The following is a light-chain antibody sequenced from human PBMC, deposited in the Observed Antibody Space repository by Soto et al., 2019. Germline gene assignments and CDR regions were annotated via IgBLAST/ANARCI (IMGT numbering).Light chain of an antibody. Sequence: EIVLTQSPGTLSLSPGEIATLSCRASQSFRGLLAWYQQKPGQAPRLLIYDAYNRATGIPPRFSGSGSGTDFTLTISSLEPEDSAVYYCQQRHRWPITFGQGTRLEIK. CDR1: QSFRGL. CDR3: QQRHRWPIT. V-gene: IGKV3-11*01. CDR2: DAY. J-gene: IGKJ5*01.